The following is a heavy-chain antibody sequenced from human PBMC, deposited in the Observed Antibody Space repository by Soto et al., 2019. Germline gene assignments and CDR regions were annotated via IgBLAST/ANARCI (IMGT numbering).Heavy chain of an antibody. D-gene: IGHD3-3*01. CDR1: GGSISSYY. CDR2: IYYSGST. V-gene: IGHV4-59*01. Sequence: SETLSLTCTVSGGSISSYYWSWIRQPPGKGLEWIGYIYYSGSTNYNPSLKSRVTISVDTSKNQFSLKLSSVTAADTAVYYCARRGIGSFIYYTNYSYYMDVWGTGTTVTVFS. J-gene: IGHJ6*03. CDR3: ARRGIGSFIYYTNYSYYMDV.